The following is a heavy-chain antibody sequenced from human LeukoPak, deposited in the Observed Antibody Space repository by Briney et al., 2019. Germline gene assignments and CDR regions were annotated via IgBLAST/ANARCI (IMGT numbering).Heavy chain of an antibody. CDR3: ARSRPRGIVVVPAAGIDY. CDR2: IYYSGST. CDR1: GGSISSSSYY. Sequence: TSETLSLTCTVSGGSISSSSYYWGWIRQPPGKGLEWIGSIYYSGSTYYNPSLKSRVTISVDTYKNQFSLKLSSVTAADTAVYYCARSRPRGIVVVPAAGIDYWGQGTLVTVSS. D-gene: IGHD2-2*01. J-gene: IGHJ4*02. V-gene: IGHV4-39*01.